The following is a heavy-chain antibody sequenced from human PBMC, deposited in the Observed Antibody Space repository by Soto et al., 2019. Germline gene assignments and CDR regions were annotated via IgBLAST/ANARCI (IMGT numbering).Heavy chain of an antibody. CDR2: IIPILNIA. V-gene: IGHV1-69*02. CDR1: GGTFSNYT. D-gene: IGHD4-17*01. J-gene: IGHJ6*03. CDR3: ARVSEMGTVTEGFYYYMDV. Sequence: QVQLVQSGAEGQKPGSSVKVSCKASGGTFSNYTISWVRQAPGQGLEWMGRIIPILNIANYAQKFQGRVTITADKSTTTAYMELSSLRSEDTAVYYCARVSEMGTVTEGFYYYMDVWGKGTTVTVSS.